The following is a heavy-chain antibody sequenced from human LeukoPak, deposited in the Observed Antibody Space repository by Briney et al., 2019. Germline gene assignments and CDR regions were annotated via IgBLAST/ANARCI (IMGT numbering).Heavy chain of an antibody. CDR1: GASISSDSW. D-gene: IGHD3-10*01. CDR3: ARGGYKDF. Sequence: SGTLCLTYAVSGASISSDSWWNWVRQPPGKGLEWIAEIHHSGVTNYNPSLKSRVTISIDKSENQFSLKLNSVTAADTAVYYCARGGYKDFWGQGTLVTVSS. V-gene: IGHV4-4*02. CDR2: IHHSGVT. J-gene: IGHJ4*02.